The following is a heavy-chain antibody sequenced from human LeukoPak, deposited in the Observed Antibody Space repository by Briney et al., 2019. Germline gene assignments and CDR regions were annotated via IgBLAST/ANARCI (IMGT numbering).Heavy chain of an antibody. CDR1: GGSISSSSYY. CDR2: IYYSGST. D-gene: IGHD3-16*02. Sequence: SETLSLTCTVSGGSISSSSYYWGWIRQPPGKGLEWIGSIYYSGSTYYNPSLKSRVTISVDTSKNQFSLKLSSVTAADTAVYYCARLRARYDYVWGSYRYDHFDYWGQGTLVTVSS. CDR3: ARLRARYDYVWGSYRYDHFDY. V-gene: IGHV4-39*01. J-gene: IGHJ4*02.